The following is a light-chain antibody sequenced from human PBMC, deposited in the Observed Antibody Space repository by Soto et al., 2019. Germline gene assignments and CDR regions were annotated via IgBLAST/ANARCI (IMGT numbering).Light chain of an antibody. J-gene: IGKJ1*01. CDR1: QGIRNF. CDR2: GAS. Sequence: EIVMTQSPATLSVSPGERATLSCRASQGIRNFLAWYQQKPGQAPRLLISGASTRATGIPARFSGSGSGTDFTLTISSLQSEDFAVCYCQQSASWPWTFGQGTKVEIK. CDR3: QQSASWPWT. V-gene: IGKV3-15*01.